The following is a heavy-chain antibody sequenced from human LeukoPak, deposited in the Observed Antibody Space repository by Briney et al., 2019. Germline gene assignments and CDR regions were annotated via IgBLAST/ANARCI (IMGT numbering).Heavy chain of an antibody. Sequence: ASVKVSCKASGGTFSSYAISWVRQAPGQGLERMGGIIPIFGTANYAQKFQGRVTITADESTSTAYMELSSLRSEDTAVYYCAREPGHYGSGSYYNYWGQGTLVTVSS. J-gene: IGHJ4*02. CDR3: AREPGHYGSGSYYNY. CDR2: IIPIFGTA. CDR1: GGTFSSYA. D-gene: IGHD3-10*01. V-gene: IGHV1-69*13.